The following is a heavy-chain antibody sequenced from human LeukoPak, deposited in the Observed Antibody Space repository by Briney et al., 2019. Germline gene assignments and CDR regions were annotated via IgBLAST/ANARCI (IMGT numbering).Heavy chain of an antibody. J-gene: IGHJ4*02. CDR2: ISYDGSNK. CDR3: AKATTSVSPFDY. V-gene: IGHV3-30*18. CDR1: GFTFSSYG. Sequence: GGSLRLSCAASGFTFSSYGMHWVRQAPGKGLEWVAVISYDGSNKYYADSVKGRFTISRDNSKNTLYLQMNSLRAEDTAVYYCAKATTSVSPFDYWGQGTLVTVSS. D-gene: IGHD4-11*01.